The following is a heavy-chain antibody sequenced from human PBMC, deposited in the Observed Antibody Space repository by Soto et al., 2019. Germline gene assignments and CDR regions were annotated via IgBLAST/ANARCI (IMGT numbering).Heavy chain of an antibody. V-gene: IGHV4-39*01. J-gene: IGHJ4*02. D-gene: IGHD3-22*01. Sequence: PSETLSLTCTVSGGSISSSSYYWGWIRQPPGEGLEWIGSIYYSGSTYYNPSLKSRVTISVDTSKNQFSLKLSSVTAADTAVYYCARQSYDTMIVVVTLYYFDYWGQGTLVTVSS. CDR2: IYYSGST. CDR3: ARQSYDTMIVVVTLYYFDY. CDR1: GGSISSSSYY.